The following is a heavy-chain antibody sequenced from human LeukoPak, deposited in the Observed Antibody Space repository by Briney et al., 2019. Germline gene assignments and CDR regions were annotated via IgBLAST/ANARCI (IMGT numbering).Heavy chain of an antibody. Sequence: PSETLSLTCTVSGGSISSYYWSWIRQPPGKGLEWIGYICYSGSTNYNPSLKSRVTISVDTSKNQFSPKLSSVTAADTAVYYCARVESSSWGLNYYYYYMDVWGKGTTVTVSS. CDR3: ARVESSSWGLNYYYYYMDV. V-gene: IGHV4-59*01. D-gene: IGHD6-13*01. CDR2: ICYSGST. CDR1: GGSISSYY. J-gene: IGHJ6*03.